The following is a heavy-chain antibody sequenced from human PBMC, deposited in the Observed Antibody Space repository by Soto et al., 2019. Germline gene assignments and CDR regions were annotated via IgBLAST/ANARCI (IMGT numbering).Heavy chain of an antibody. Sequence: PWETVSLTCAVYGGSFSGYYWSWIRQPPGKGLEWIGEINHSGSTNYNPSLKSRVTISVDTSKNQFSLKLSSVTAADTAVYYCARGPRGYCSGGSCYPPDYWGQGTLVTVSS. J-gene: IGHJ4*02. CDR1: GGSFSGYY. CDR3: ARGPRGYCSGGSCYPPDY. CDR2: INHSGST. V-gene: IGHV4-34*01. D-gene: IGHD2-15*01.